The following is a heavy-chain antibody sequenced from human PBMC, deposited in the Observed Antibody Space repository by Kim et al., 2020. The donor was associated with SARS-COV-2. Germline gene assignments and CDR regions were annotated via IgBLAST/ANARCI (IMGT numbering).Heavy chain of an antibody. Sequence: SVKGRFTISRHNSKNTLYLQMNSLRAEDTAVYYCAGASSSPYYYYYGMDVWGQGTTVTVSS. D-gene: IGHD6-6*01. V-gene: IGHV3-53*04. CDR3: AGASSSPYYYYYGMDV. J-gene: IGHJ6*02.